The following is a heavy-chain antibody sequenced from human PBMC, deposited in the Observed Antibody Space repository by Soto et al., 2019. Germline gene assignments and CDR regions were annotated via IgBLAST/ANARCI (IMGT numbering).Heavy chain of an antibody. J-gene: IGHJ4*02. CDR2: IYYSGST. Sequence: SETLSLTCIVSDGSISSYCWSWIRQPPGKGLEWIGNIYYSGSTNYNPSLKSRVTISVDTSKNQFSLKLNSVTAADTAVYFCARGYSADFDFWSASYYFDYWGQGTLVTVS. V-gene: IGHV4-59*01. CDR1: DGSISSYC. CDR3: ARGYSADFDFWSASYYFDY. D-gene: IGHD3-3*01.